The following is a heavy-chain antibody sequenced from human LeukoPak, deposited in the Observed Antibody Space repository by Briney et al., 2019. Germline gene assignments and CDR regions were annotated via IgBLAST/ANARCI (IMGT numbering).Heavy chain of an antibody. J-gene: IGHJ6*03. D-gene: IGHD6-25*01. CDR2: ISAYNGNT. CDR3: ARERLPPYYYYYYMDV. CDR1: GYTFTSYG. V-gene: IGHV1-18*01. Sequence: ASVKVSCKASGYTFTSYGISWVRQAPGQGLEWMGWISAYNGNTNYAQKLQGRVTMTTDTFTSTAYMELRSLRSDDTAVYYCARERLPPYYYYYYMDVWGKGTTVTVSS.